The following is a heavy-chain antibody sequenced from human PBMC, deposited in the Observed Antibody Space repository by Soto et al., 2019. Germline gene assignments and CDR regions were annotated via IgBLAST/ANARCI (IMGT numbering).Heavy chain of an antibody. CDR2: ISGSGDVI. V-gene: IGHV3-23*01. CDR1: GFTFSSYA. CDR3: AKAIRFLDMALDN. J-gene: IGHJ4*02. Sequence: EVHLLESGGNLVQPGGSLRLSCAASGFTFSSYAMSWVRQAPGKGPEWVSSISGSGDVIHYADSVKGRFTISRDNSKITLWLQMNSLRAEDTAVYYCAKAIRFLDMALDNWGQGALVTVSS. D-gene: IGHD3-9*01.